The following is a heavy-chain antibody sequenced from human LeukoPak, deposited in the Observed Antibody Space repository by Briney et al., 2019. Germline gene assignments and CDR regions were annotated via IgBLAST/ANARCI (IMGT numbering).Heavy chain of an antibody. CDR3: AGGLPRSYYYYYYYMDV. J-gene: IGHJ6*03. V-gene: IGHV4-39*07. D-gene: IGHD6-13*01. CDR2: VYHCWST. Sequence: PSETLSLTCSVSGASITSSEYYWVWIRQPPGRGLAWVGSVYHCWSTYYDSSLKSRVSISVGTSSNRSSLKLSSVPAADTAVYYCAGGLPRSYYYYYYYMDVWGKGTTVTVSS. CDR1: GASITSSEYY.